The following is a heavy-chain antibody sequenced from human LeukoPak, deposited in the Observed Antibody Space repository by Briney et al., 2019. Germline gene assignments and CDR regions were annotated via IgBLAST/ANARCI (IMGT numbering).Heavy chain of an antibody. CDR3: ARQSGPGYNYWGPDYYYYYGMDV. D-gene: IGHD5-24*01. CDR2: INHSGST. Sequence: SETLSLTCAVYGGSFSGYYWSWIRQPPGKGLEWIGEINHSGSTNYNPSLKSRVTISVDTSKNQFSLKLSSVTAADTAVYYCARQSGPGYNYWGPDYYYYYGMDVWGQGTTVTVSS. CDR1: GGSFSGYY. J-gene: IGHJ6*02. V-gene: IGHV4-34*01.